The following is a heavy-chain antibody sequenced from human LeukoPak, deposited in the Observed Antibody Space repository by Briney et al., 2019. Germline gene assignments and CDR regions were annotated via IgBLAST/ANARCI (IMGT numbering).Heavy chain of an antibody. V-gene: IGHV1-18*01. CDR3: ARDNYDILTHDAFDI. CDR2: ISAYNGNT. J-gene: IGHJ3*02. Sequence: GASVKVSCKASGYTFTNYGISWVRQAPGQGLEWMGWISAYNGNTNYAQKFQGRVTMTTDTSTSIAYMELRSLRSDDTAVYYCARDNYDILTHDAFDIWGQGTMVTVSS. CDR1: GYTFTNYG. D-gene: IGHD3-9*01.